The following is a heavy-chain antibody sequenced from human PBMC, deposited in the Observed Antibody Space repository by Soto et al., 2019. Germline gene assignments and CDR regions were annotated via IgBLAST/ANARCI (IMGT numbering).Heavy chain of an antibody. V-gene: IGHV3-21*01. J-gene: IGHJ4*02. D-gene: IGHD5-18*01. CDR1: GFTFSNYK. CDR3: ARANVDTSVVNGYYFDY. CDR2: VSSTSGYI. Sequence: EVQLVESGGGLVKPGGSLRLSCAVFGFTFSNYKMSWVRQAPGKGLEWVSSVSSTSGYIYYGDSVKGRFTISRDNAKNSLYLQMNSLRAEDTAVYYCARANVDTSVVNGYYFDYWGQGTLVTVSS.